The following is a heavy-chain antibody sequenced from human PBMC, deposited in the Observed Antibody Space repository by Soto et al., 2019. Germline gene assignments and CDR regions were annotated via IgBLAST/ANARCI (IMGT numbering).Heavy chain of an antibody. D-gene: IGHD5-18*01. Sequence: GGSLRLSCAVSGVTLTTVWMNWVRQAPGKGPEWVARIKSKTDGGTSDYAAPVKGRFTISRDDSENTLYLQMNSLKTEDTAVYYCSHGYYQYFESWGQGTLVTVSS. CDR2: IKSKTDGGTS. CDR3: SHGYYQYFES. V-gene: IGHV3-15*07. J-gene: IGHJ4*02. CDR1: GVTLTTVW.